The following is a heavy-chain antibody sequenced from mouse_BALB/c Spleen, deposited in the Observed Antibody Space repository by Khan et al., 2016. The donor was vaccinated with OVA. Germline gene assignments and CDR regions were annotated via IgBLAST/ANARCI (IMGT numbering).Heavy chain of an antibody. D-gene: IGHD1-1*01. V-gene: IGHV1-18*01. CDR2: ITPNNGGT. CDR3: TRGGHGSPFDY. Sequence: VRLQQSGPELVKPGASVKIPCKASGYTFTDYNMDWVKQSHGKSLEWIGDITPNNGGTIYNQRFKGKATLTVDKSSSTAYMELRSLTSEDTAVYCCTRGGHGSPFDYWGQGTTLTVSS. J-gene: IGHJ2*01. CDR1: GYTFTDYN.